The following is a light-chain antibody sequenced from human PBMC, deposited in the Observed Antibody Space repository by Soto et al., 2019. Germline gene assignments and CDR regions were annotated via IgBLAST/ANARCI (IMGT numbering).Light chain of an antibody. CDR3: QQRSNWPPIT. CDR2: GAS. V-gene: IGKV3-11*01. Sequence: IVIAQSPTTLSVSPGEIATLSCRTSQSVRSTSAWYQQKPGQAPRLLIYGASNRATGIPARFSGSGSGTDFTLTISSLEPEDFAVYYCQQRSNWPPITFGQGTRLEIK. CDR1: QSVRST. J-gene: IGKJ5*01.